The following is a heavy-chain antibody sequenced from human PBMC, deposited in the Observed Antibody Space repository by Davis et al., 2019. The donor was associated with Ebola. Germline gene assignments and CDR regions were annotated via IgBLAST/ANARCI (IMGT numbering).Heavy chain of an antibody. J-gene: IGHJ4*02. Sequence: MPSETLSLTCTVSGGSISGYYWSWIRQPPGKGLEWIGEINHSGSTNYNPSLKSQVTISVDTSKNQFSLKLSSVTAADTAVYYCARARGEPYYDILTGYYKTYYFDYWGQGTLVTVSS. CDR3: ARARGEPYYDILTGYYKTYYFDY. CDR2: INHSGST. CDR1: GGSISGYY. D-gene: IGHD3-9*01. V-gene: IGHV4-34*01.